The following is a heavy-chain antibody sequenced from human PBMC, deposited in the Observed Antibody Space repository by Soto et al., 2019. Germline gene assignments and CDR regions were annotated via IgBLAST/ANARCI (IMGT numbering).Heavy chain of an antibody. Sequence: EVQLVESGGGLVQPGGSLRLSCAASGFTFSSYSMNWVRQAPGKGLEWVSYISSSSSTIYYADSVKGRFTISRDNAKNSLYLQMNSLRDEDTAVYYCARDRSLLTGSFQAFDYWGQRTLVTVSS. J-gene: IGHJ4*02. D-gene: IGHD1-26*01. CDR1: GFTFSSYS. CDR3: ARDRSLLTGSFQAFDY. V-gene: IGHV3-48*02. CDR2: ISSSSSTI.